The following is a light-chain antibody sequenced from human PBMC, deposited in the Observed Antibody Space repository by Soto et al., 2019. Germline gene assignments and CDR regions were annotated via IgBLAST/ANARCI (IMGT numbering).Light chain of an antibody. Sequence: EIVLTQSPATLSVSPGERATLSCRASQSISSNLAWYQQKPGQPPRLLIYGASTRATGIPARFSGSGSGTEFTLTISSLQSEDFAVYYCQQYNDWPPWTFGQGTKV. CDR1: QSISSN. V-gene: IGKV3D-15*01. CDR3: QQYNDWPPWT. CDR2: GAS. J-gene: IGKJ1*01.